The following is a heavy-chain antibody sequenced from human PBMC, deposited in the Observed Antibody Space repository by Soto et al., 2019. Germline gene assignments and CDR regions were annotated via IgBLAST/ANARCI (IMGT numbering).Heavy chain of an antibody. CDR2: IIPIFGTA. Sequence: QVQLVQSGAEVKKPGSSVKVSCKASGGTFSSYAISWVRQAPGQGLEWMGGIIPIFGTANYAQKFQGRVTTTETESPSTAYRELSSLRSEDTAVYYCASNPRLGELSPVFYCYSCGMDVWGQGTTVTVSS. J-gene: IGHJ6*02. D-gene: IGHD3-16*02. CDR1: GGTFSSYA. V-gene: IGHV1-69*12. CDR3: ASNPRLGELSPVFYCYSCGMDV.